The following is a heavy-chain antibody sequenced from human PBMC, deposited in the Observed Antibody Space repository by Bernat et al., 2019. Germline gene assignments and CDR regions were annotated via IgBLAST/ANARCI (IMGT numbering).Heavy chain of an antibody. CDR2: ISAYNGNT. CDR1: GYTFTSYG. CDR3: ARDSRIRFLEWLLPIDY. J-gene: IGHJ4*02. V-gene: IGHV1-18*01. Sequence: QVQLVQSGAEVKKPGASVKVSCKASGYTFTSYGISWVRQAPGQGLEWMGWISAYNGNTNYAQKLQGRVTMTTDTSTSTAYMELRSLRSDDTAVYYCARDSRIRFLEWLLPIDYWGQGTLVTVSS. D-gene: IGHD3-3*01.